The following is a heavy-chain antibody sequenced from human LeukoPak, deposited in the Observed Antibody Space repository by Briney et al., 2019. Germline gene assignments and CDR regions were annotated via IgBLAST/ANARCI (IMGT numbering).Heavy chain of an antibody. D-gene: IGHD2-2*01. J-gene: IGHJ4*02. Sequence: PGGSLRLSCAASGFTFSSYWMSWVRQAPGKGLEWVANIKQDGSEKYYVDSVKGRFTISRDNAKNSLYLQMNSPRAEDTAVYYCARDRCSSNSCFFDYWGQGSLVTVSS. CDR3: ARDRCSSNSCFFDY. V-gene: IGHV3-7*01. CDR2: IKQDGSEK. CDR1: GFTFSSYW.